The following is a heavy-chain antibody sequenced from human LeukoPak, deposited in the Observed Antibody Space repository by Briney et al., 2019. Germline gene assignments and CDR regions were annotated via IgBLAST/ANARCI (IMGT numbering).Heavy chain of an antibody. V-gene: IGHV1-46*01. Sequence: ASVKVSCKASGYTFTSYYMHWVRQAPGQGLEWMGIINPSGGSTSYAQKFQGRVTMTRDMSTSTVYMELSSLRSEDPAVYYCARPPRVGDPNYYFDYWGQGTLVTVSS. CDR1: GYTFTSYY. D-gene: IGHD4-17*01. CDR2: INPSGGST. CDR3: ARPPRVGDPNYYFDY. J-gene: IGHJ4*02.